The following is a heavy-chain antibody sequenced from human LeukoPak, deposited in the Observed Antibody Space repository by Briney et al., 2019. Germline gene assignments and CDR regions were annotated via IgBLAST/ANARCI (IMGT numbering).Heavy chain of an antibody. D-gene: IGHD2-15*01. CDR2: IYHSGST. Sequence: SETLSLTCAVSGGSISSSNWWSWVRPPPGKGLEWIGEIYHSGSTNYNPSLKSRLTISVDKSSNSFSLSLTSVTAADTAVYYCARSFELLPRQEMYYFDYWGQGTLVTVSS. J-gene: IGHJ4*02. CDR1: GGSISSSNW. CDR3: ARSFELLPRQEMYYFDY. V-gene: IGHV4-4*02.